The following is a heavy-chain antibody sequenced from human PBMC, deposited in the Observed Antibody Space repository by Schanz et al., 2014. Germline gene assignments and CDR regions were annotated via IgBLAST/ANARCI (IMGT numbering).Heavy chain of an antibody. D-gene: IGHD4-17*01. Sequence: EVQLVESGGGLVQPGGSLRLSCAASGFTLSTSTMHWVRQAPGKGLEWVSSISSGGGSTYYADSVKGRFTISRDNAKNTLYLQMNTLRAEDTAVYYCARKMKLGVYGGKGHDSLDIWGQGTMVTVSS. CDR3: ARKMKLGVYGGKGHDSLDI. J-gene: IGHJ3*02. CDR1: GFTLSTST. CDR2: ISSGGGST. V-gene: IGHV3-23*04.